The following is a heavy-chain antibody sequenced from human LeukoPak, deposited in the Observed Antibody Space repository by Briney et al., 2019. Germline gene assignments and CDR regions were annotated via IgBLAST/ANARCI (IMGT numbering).Heavy chain of an antibody. J-gene: IGHJ6*02. CDR2: ISSSSSTI. V-gene: IGHV3-48*01. CDR3: ARPTAAPLSHGMDV. Sequence: GGSLRLSCAASGFTFSSYSMNWVRQAPGKGLEWVSYISSSSSTIYYADSVKGRFTISRDNAKNSLYLQMNSLRAEDTAVYYCARPTAAPLSHGMDVWGQGTTVTVSS. CDR1: GFTFSSYS. D-gene: IGHD2-2*01.